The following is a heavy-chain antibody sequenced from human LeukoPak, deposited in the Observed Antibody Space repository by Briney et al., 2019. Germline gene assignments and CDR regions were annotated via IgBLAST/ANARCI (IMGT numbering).Heavy chain of an antibody. Sequence: GGSLRLSCAASGSTFSSYWMSWVRQAPGKGLEWVANIKSDGSEKYSVDSVKGRFTISRDNAKNSLYLQMNSLTAEDTAVYYCARMVRESDYWGQGTLVTVSS. D-gene: IGHD3-10*01. CDR3: ARMVRESDY. J-gene: IGHJ4*02. CDR1: GSTFSSYW. V-gene: IGHV3-7*01. CDR2: IKSDGSEK.